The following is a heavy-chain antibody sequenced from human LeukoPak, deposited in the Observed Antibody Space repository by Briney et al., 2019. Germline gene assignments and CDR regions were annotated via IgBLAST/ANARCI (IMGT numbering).Heavy chain of an antibody. J-gene: IGHJ1*01. Sequence: GASVKLSCKGSGYTFHNYAINWVRQAPGQGLEWMGWVSPYNGQGKYAQKFQGRVTLTTDTPATTAHMELRSLTSDDTAVYYCARAWDYGDRGDIEHWGQGTLVTVSS. CDR2: VSPYNGQG. V-gene: IGHV1-18*04. CDR1: GYTFHNYA. CDR3: ARAWDYGDRGDIEH. D-gene: IGHD4-17*01.